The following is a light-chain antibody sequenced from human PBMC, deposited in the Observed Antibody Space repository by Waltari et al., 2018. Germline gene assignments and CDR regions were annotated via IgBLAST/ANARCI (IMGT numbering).Light chain of an antibody. Sequence: QSALTQPRSVSGSPGQSVTISCTGTTTDVGGFNYVSWFQQHPGKVPKLMIYDVTKRPSGVPDRFSGSKSGNTASLTISGLQAEDESDYYCSSYAGNYTYVVFGGGTKLTVL. J-gene: IGLJ2*01. V-gene: IGLV2-11*01. CDR3: SSYAGNYTYVV. CDR1: TTDVGGFNY. CDR2: DVT.